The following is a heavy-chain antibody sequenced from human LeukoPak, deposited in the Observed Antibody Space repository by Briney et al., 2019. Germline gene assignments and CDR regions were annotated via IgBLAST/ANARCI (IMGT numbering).Heavy chain of an antibody. CDR1: GASVSSASY. CDR2: IYNGVNT. J-gene: IGHJ5*02. V-gene: IGHV4-61*01. Sequence: SETLSLTCTVSGASVSSASYWTWIRQPPGKGVEWIAHIYNGVNTNYNPSLKSRVTISVDTSKNQFSLRLNSETAADTAVYYCARSRAFNSGAFDPWGQGSLVTVSS. D-gene: IGHD1-26*01. CDR3: ARSRAFNSGAFDP.